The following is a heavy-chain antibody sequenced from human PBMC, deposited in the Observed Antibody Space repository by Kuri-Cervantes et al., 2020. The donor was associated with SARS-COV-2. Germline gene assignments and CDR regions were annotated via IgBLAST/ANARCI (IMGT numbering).Heavy chain of an antibody. J-gene: IGHJ4*02. CDR1: GFTFSGYS. D-gene: IGHD7-27*01. CDR3: AREEGGELGEAFDY. Sequence: GESLKIPCAASGFTFSGYSMNWIRQAPGKGLEWVASIDSSSYYIYHADSVKGRLTIPRDNAKTSLYLQMNSLKPEDTAVYYCAREEGGELGEAFDYWGQGALVTVSS. CDR2: IDSSSYYI. V-gene: IGHV3-21*01.